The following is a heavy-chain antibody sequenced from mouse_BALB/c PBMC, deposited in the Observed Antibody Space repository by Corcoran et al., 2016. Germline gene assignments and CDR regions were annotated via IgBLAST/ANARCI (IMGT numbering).Heavy chain of an antibody. CDR3: ARSREGNYVVY. J-gene: IGHJ2*01. Sequence: EVQLQQSGAELVKPGASVKLSCTASGFNIKDTYIHWMKQRPEQGMEWIGRIDPANGNTKYDPKFQGKATMTADTSSNTAYLQLSSLTSEATAFYYCARSREGNYVVYWGQGTTLTVSS. V-gene: IGHV14-3*02. CDR2: IDPANGNT. CDR1: GFNIKDTY.